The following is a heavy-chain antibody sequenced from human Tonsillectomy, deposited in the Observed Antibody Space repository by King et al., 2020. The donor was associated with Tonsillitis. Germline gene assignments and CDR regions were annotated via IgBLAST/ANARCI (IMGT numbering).Heavy chain of an antibody. V-gene: IGHV1-8*01. CDR3: ARALPGDGDYAEY. CDR2: MNPKSGNT. D-gene: IGHD4-17*01. CDR1: GYTFSTYD. Sequence: GQLVQSGAEVKKPGASVKVSCKASGYTFSTYDINWVRQATGQGLEWMGWMNPKSGNTGYAQKFQDRVTMTRNTSISTAYMELSSLRSEDTAVYYCARALPGDGDYAEYWGQGTLVTVSS. J-gene: IGHJ4*02.